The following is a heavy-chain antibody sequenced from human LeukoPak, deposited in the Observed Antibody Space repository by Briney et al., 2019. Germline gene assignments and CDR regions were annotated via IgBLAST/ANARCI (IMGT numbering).Heavy chain of an antibody. V-gene: IGHV3-73*01. J-gene: IGHJ5*02. Sequence: GGSLRPSCAASGFTFSDSAIHWVRQASGKGLEWVGRIRDKGYGHATAYAASVKGRFTLSRDGSRNTAYLQMDSLKTEDTALYYCTTPNEGNWFDPWGQGTLVTVSS. CDR2: IRDKGYGHAT. CDR1: GFTFSDSA. CDR3: TTPNEGNWFDP. D-gene: IGHD2-8*01.